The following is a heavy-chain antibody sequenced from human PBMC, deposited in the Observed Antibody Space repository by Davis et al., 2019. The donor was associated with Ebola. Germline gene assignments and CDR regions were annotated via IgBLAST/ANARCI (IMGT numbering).Heavy chain of an antibody. D-gene: IGHD3-10*01. V-gene: IGHV4-34*01. J-gene: IGHJ6*04. Sequence: MPSETLSLTCAVYGGSFSGYHWSWIRRPPGKGLEWIGEIYHSGSTNYNPSLKSRVTISVDKSKNQFSLKLSSVTAADTAVYYCAQTGFGKVLSITSYGMDVWGKGTTVTVSS. CDR3: AQTGFGKVLSITSYGMDV. CDR1: GGSFSGYH. CDR2: IYHSGST.